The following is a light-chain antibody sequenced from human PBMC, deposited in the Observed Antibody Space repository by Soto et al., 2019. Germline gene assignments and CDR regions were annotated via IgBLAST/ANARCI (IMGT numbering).Light chain of an antibody. CDR3: QQYTAWSPWT. J-gene: IGKJ1*01. CDR2: GAS. CDR1: QRVSSK. V-gene: IGKV3-15*01. Sequence: EIVMTHAPATLSVSPGEGATLSCRAGQRVSSKLAWYQQKPGQAPRLLIYGASTSATGIPARFSGSGSGTEFTLTINSLQSEDFAVYYCQQYTAWSPWTFGQGTKVDIK.